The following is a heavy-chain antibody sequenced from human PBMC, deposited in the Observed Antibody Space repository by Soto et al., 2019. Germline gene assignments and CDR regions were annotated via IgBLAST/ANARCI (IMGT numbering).Heavy chain of an antibody. Sequence: PGGSLRLSCAASGFPFSSYAMSWVRQAPGKGLEWVSAISGSGGSTYYADSVKGRFTISRDNSKNTLYLQMNSLRAEDTAVYYCAKDRAEYYYDSSGYPEDFDYWGQGTLVTVSS. J-gene: IGHJ4*02. CDR1: GFPFSSYA. V-gene: IGHV3-23*01. CDR2: ISGSGGST. CDR3: AKDRAEYYYDSSGYPEDFDY. D-gene: IGHD3-22*01.